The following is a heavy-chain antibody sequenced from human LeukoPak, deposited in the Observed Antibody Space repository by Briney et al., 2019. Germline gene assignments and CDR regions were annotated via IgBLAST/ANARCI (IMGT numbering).Heavy chain of an antibody. CDR1: GFTFDDYA. J-gene: IGHJ3*02. V-gene: IGHV3-9*01. D-gene: IGHD3-9*01. CDR2: ISWNSGSI. Sequence: GGSLRLSCAASGFTFDDYAMHWVRQAPGKGLEWVSGISWNSGSIGYADSVKGRFTISRDNAKNSLYLQMNSLRAEDTALYYCAKSNLRYFDWSLSDIWGQGTMVTVSS. CDR3: AKSNLRYFDWSLSDI.